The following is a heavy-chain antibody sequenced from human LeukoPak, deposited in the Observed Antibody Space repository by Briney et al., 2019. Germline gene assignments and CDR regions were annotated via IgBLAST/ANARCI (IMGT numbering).Heavy chain of an antibody. Sequence: ASVKVTCKASGYTFTGYYMHWVRQAPGQGLEWMGWINPNSGGTNYAQKFQGRVTMTRDTSTSTVYMELSSLRSEDTAVYYCARELTRDYYDSSGPLGYWGQGTLVTVSS. CDR1: GYTFTGYY. J-gene: IGHJ4*02. V-gene: IGHV1-2*02. CDR3: ARELTRDYYDSSGPLGY. CDR2: INPNSGGT. D-gene: IGHD3-22*01.